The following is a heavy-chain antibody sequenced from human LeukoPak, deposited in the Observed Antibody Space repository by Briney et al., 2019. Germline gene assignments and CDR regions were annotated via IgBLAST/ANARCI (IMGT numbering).Heavy chain of an antibody. D-gene: IGHD2-2*01. CDR1: GFTFSSYS. V-gene: IGHV3-21*01. CDR3: ARSGDIVVVPAAIFYYYGMDV. J-gene: IGHJ6*02. CDR2: ISSSSSYI. Sequence: PGGSLRLSCAASGFTFSSYSMNWVRQAPGKGLEWVSSISSSSSYIYYADSVKGRFTISRDNAKNSLYLQMTSLRAEDTAVYYCARSGDIVVVPAAIFYYYGMDVWGQGTTVTVSS.